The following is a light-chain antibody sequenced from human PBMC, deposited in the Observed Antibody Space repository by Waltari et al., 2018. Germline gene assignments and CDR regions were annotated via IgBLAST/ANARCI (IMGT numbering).Light chain of an antibody. Sequence: DIQMTQSPSPLSASLGDRVTITCRASQSITHWLAWYQQKPGKAPKLLLYKASNLESGVPSRFSGSGSGTEFTLTISSLQPDDFATYYCQQYDNYWTFGQGTKVEIK. CDR2: KAS. J-gene: IGKJ1*01. V-gene: IGKV1-5*03. CDR1: QSITHW. CDR3: QQYDNYWT.